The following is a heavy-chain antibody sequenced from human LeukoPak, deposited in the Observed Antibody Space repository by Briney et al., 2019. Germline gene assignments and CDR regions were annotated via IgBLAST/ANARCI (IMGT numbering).Heavy chain of an antibody. Sequence: ASVKVSCKASGYTFTSYAMHWVRQAPGQRLEWMGWINAGNGNTKYSQEFQGRVTITRDTSASTAYMELSSLRSEDMAVYYCARGKYSSSHTLDAFDIWGQGAMVTVSS. CDR2: INAGNGNT. CDR3: ARGKYSSSHTLDAFDI. V-gene: IGHV1-3*03. CDR1: GYTFTSYA. D-gene: IGHD6-6*01. J-gene: IGHJ3*02.